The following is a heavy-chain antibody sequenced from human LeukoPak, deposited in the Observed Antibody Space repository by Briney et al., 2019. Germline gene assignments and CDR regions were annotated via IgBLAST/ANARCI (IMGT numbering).Heavy chain of an antibody. Sequence: GGSLRLSCTVSGFTFGGSWMSWVRQAPGRGLEWVASIKQDESQKHYVDSVKGRFTISRDNAKNSLYLEMNSLRAEDTAVYYCARSRYDSSGYYGIISDWGQGTLVTVSS. CDR3: ARSRYDSSGYYGIISD. CDR2: IKQDESQK. J-gene: IGHJ4*02. D-gene: IGHD3-22*01. CDR1: GFTFGGSW. V-gene: IGHV3-7*01.